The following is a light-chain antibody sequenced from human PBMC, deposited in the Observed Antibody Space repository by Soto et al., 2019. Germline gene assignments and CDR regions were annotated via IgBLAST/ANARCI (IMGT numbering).Light chain of an antibody. Sequence: QSVLTQPASVSGSPGQSITISCTGTSSDVGGYNYVSWYQQHXGXXXKXXXXEXXNRPSGLSNPFSGSKSGNTASLTISGLQAEDEADYYCSSYTSSSTVFGTGTKVTVL. CDR3: SSYTSSSTV. V-gene: IGLV2-14*01. CDR1: SSDVGGYNY. J-gene: IGLJ1*01. CDR2: EXX.